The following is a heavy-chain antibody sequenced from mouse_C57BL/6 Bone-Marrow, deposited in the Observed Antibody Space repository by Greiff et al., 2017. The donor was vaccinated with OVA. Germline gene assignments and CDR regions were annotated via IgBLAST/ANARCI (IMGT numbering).Heavy chain of an antibody. CDR2: ISSGSSTI. V-gene: IGHV5-17*01. D-gene: IGHD1-1*01. CDR1: GFTFSDYG. J-gene: IGHJ4*01. Sequence: EVKLVESGGGLVKPGGSLKLSCAASGFTFSDYGMHWVRQAPEKGLEWVAYISSGSSTIYYADTVKGRFTISRDNAKNTLFLQMTSLRSEDTAMYYCARRLTVGYAMDYWGQGTSVTVSS. CDR3: ARRLTVGYAMDY.